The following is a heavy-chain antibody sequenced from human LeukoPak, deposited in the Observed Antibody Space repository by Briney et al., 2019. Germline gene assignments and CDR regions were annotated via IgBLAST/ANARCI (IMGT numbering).Heavy chain of an antibody. CDR2: IWYDGSNT. CDR1: GFTFNTYG. Sequence: GGSLRLSCAASGFTFNTYGMHWVRQAPGKGLEWVALIWYDGSNTNYADSVKGRFTISRDNSKNTLYLQLNSLRAEDTAVYYCARVLSDLRDDSFDAWGQGTMVTVSS. CDR3: ARVLSDLRDDSFDA. J-gene: IGHJ3*01. V-gene: IGHV3-33*01.